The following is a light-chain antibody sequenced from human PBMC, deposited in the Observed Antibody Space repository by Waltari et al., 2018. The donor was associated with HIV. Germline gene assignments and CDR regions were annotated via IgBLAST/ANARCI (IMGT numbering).Light chain of an antibody. Sequence: DIHMTQSPSSLSASVGERATITCRASQNITRYANWYQQKTGKAPDLLIYCVAGLRDRAPSMFSGGGSAMEFTLTITRLQPEDFASYYCQPSYSSPITFGPGTRLDIK. J-gene: IGKJ5*01. CDR2: CVA. CDR1: QNITRY. CDR3: QPSYSSPIT. V-gene: IGKV1-39*01.